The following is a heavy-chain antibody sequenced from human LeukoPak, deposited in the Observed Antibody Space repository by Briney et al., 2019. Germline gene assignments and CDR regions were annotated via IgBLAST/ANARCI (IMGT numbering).Heavy chain of an antibody. CDR2: IDPNDSYT. CDR3: AREGADVVVPAAIALRGMDV. J-gene: IGHJ6*04. CDR1: GYSFTTYW. V-gene: IGHV5-10-1*01. Sequence: GESLKISCQGSGYSFTTYWISWVRQMPGKGLEWVGRIDPNDSYTNYSPSFQGHVTISADKSISTAYLQWSSLKASDTAMYYCAREGADVVVPAAIALRGMDVWGKGTTVTVSS. D-gene: IGHD2-2*01.